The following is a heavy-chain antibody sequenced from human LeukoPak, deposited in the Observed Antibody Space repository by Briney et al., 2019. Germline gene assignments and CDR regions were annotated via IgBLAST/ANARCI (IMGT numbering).Heavy chain of an antibody. CDR1: GGSLSGSSYY. CDR2: LYYTVST. CDR3: AKGGYSSRETIDY. J-gene: IGHJ4*02. D-gene: IGHD6-19*01. V-gene: IGHV4-39*01. Sequence: SETLSLTCTVSGGSLSGSSYYWGWIRQPPGKGMEWIGSLYYTVSTYYNPSLKSRVTISVDTSKNQFFLKLSSVTAADTAVYYCAKGGYSSRETIDYWGQGTLVTVSS.